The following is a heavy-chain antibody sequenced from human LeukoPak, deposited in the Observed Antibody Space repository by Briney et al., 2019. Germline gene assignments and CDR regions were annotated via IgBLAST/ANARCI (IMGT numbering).Heavy chain of an antibody. J-gene: IGHJ4*02. CDR2: IYYSGST. CDR1: GGSISSYY. Sequence: SETLSLTCTVSGGSISSYYWSWIRQPPGKGLEWIGYIYYSGSTNYNPSLKSRVTISVDTSKNQFSLKLSSVTAADTAVYYCAGWRVIAVASGFDYWGQGTLATVSS. V-gene: IGHV4-59*08. CDR3: AGWRVIAVASGFDY. D-gene: IGHD6-19*01.